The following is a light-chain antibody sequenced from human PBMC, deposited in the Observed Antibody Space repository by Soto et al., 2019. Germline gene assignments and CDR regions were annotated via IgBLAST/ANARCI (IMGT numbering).Light chain of an antibody. Sequence: DIQMTQYPSTLSGSVGDRVTITCRASQTISSWLAWYQQKPGKAPKLLIYKASTLKSGVPSRFSGSGSGADFTLTISSLQPEDFATYYCQQSYSTPVTFGQGTKV. CDR2: KAS. CDR3: QQSYSTPVT. V-gene: IGKV1-5*03. J-gene: IGKJ1*01. CDR1: QTISSW.